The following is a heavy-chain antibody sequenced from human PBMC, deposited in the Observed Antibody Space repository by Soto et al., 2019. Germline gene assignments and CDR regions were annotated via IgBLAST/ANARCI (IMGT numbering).Heavy chain of an antibody. J-gene: IGHJ6*02. CDR2: IYYSGST. Sequence: QLQLQASGPGLVKPSETLSLTCTVSGGSISRSSYYWGWIRQPPGKGLEWIGSIYYSGSTDYNPSLKSRVTISVDTSKNQSSLNLSSVTAADTAVYYCAILDYYYYGLDVWGQGTTVTVSS. D-gene: IGHD3-9*01. V-gene: IGHV4-39*01. CDR3: AILDYYYYGLDV. CDR1: GGSISRSSYY.